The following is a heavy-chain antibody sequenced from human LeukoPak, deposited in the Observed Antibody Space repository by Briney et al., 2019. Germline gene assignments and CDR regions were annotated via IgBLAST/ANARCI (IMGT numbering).Heavy chain of an antibody. Sequence: GGSLRLSCAVSGFTFSTYTMSWVRQAPGKGLEWVSAISGSGGSTYYADSVKGRFTISRDNSKNTLYLQMNSLRAEDTAVYYCAKTKGDILTGYYPSRYYYYYMDVWGKGTTVTVSS. D-gene: IGHD3-9*01. CDR2: ISGSGGST. J-gene: IGHJ6*03. CDR3: AKTKGDILTGYYPSRYYYYYMDV. CDR1: GFTFSTYT. V-gene: IGHV3-23*01.